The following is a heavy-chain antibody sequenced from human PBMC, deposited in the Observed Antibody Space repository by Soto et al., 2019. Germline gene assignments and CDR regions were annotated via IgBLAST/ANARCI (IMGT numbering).Heavy chain of an antibody. J-gene: IGHJ6*03. CDR2: IYYSGST. CDR1: GGSISSYY. Sequence: SETLSLTCTVSGGSISSYYWSWIRQPPGKGLEWIGYIYYSGSTNYNPSLKSRVTISVDTSKNQFSLKLSSVTAADTAVYYCATQYCSSTSCPDYYYYYYMDVWGKGTTVTVSS. CDR3: ATQYCSSTSCPDYYYYYYMDV. D-gene: IGHD2-2*01. V-gene: IGHV4-59*08.